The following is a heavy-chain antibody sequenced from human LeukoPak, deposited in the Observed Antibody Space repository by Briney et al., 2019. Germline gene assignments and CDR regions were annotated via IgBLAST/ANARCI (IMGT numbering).Heavy chain of an antibody. D-gene: IGHD5-12*01. CDR3: ARDDIVATTN. CDR1: GFTFSSYG. J-gene: IGHJ4*02. CDR2: IWYDGSNK. Sequence: GRSLRLSCAASGFTFSSYGMHWVRQAPVKGLEWVAVIWYDGSNKYYADSVKGRFTISRDNSKNTLYLQMNSLRAEDTAVYYCARDDIVATTNWGQGTLVTVSS. V-gene: IGHV3-33*01.